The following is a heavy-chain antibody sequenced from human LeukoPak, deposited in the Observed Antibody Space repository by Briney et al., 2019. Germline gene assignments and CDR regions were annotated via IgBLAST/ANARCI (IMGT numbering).Heavy chain of an antibody. J-gene: IGHJ3*01. Sequence: GRSLRLSCAASGFTFSTYWMHWVRQAPGTGLVWVSRIKSDGSNSNYADCVKGRFTISRDNAKNTLYLQMNSLRAEDTAVYYCVRRGYKYDYWGQGTMVTVSS. V-gene: IGHV3-74*01. CDR1: GFTFSTYW. D-gene: IGHD5-18*01. CDR3: VRRGYKYDY. CDR2: IKSDGSNS.